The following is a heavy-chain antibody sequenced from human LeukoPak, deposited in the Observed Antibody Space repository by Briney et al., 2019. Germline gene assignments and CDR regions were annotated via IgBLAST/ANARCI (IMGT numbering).Heavy chain of an antibody. J-gene: IGHJ4*02. CDR1: GFTFRNYD. V-gene: IGHV3-48*01. CDR3: VGEPYFDY. Sequence: PGGSLRLSFPASGFTFRNYDMTWVRQAPGKGLEWVSYISRSGSTTYYANSVKGRFTISRDNAKNFLYLQVSSLRAEDTAVYYCVGEPYFDYWGQGTLVTVSS. CDR2: ISRSGSTT.